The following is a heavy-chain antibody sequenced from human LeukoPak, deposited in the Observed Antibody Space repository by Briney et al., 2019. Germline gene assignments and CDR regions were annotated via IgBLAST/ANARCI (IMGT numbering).Heavy chain of an antibody. Sequence: PSETLSLTCAVSGYSMSSGYYWGWIRQPPGKGLEWIGNIYHSGRTYYNPSLKSRVTISADTSKNQFSLKLSSVTAADTALYYCARDSLLPSAMGYYYMDVWGKGTAVTVSS. J-gene: IGHJ6*03. CDR3: ARDSLLPSAMGYYYMDV. D-gene: IGHD2-2*01. V-gene: IGHV4-38-2*02. CDR1: GYSMSSGYY. CDR2: IYHSGRT.